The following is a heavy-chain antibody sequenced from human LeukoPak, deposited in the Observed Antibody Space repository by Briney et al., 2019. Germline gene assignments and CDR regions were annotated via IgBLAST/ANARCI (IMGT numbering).Heavy chain of an antibody. CDR1: GFTFGNYA. Sequence: GGSLRLSFAASGFTFGNYAMSWVRQGPGKGLEWVSTISGSGGSTYYADSVKGRFTISRDNSKNTLFLQMNSLRADDTAVYFCAKDQKSIAATGYDYWGQGTLVTVSS. D-gene: IGHD6-13*01. J-gene: IGHJ4*02. CDR2: ISGSGGST. CDR3: AKDQKSIAATGYDY. V-gene: IGHV3-23*01.